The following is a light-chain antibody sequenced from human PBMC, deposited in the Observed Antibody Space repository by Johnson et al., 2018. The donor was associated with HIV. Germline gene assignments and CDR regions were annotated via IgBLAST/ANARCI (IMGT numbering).Light chain of an antibody. J-gene: IGLJ1*01. CDR2: DSN. V-gene: IGLV1-51*01. CDR1: SSNIGNNY. Sequence: QSVLTQPPSVSAAPGQKVTISCSGSSSNIGNNYVSWYQQLPGTAPKLLIYDSNKRPSGIPDRFSGSKSGTSATLGITGLQTGDEAEYYCGAWDSSRRGFVFGTGTKVTVL. CDR3: GAWDSSRRGFV.